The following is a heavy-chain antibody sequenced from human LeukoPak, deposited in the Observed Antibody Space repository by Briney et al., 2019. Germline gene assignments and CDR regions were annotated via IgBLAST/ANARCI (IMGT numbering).Heavy chain of an antibody. V-gene: IGHV3-23*01. J-gene: IGHJ4*02. CDR1: GFTFSSYA. CDR3: ATLPFRYYYDSSGPRNAYYFDY. Sequence: GGSLRLSCAASGFTFSSYAMSWVRQAPGKGLEWVSAISGSGGSTYYADSVKGRFTISRDNPKHTLYLQMNSLTAEDTAVYYCATLPFRYYYDSSGPRNAYYFDYWGQGTLVTVSS. CDR2: ISGSGGST. D-gene: IGHD3-22*01.